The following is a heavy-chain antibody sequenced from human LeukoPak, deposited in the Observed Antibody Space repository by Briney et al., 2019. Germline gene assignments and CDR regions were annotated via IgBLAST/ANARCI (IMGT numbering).Heavy chain of an antibody. CDR3: TRDPLGFYDILTGYSPRYFDY. CDR1: GFTFSDYY. Sequence: SGGSLRLSCAASGFTFSDYYMSWIRQAPGKGLEWVSYISSSGSTIYYADSVKGRFTISRDNAKNSLYLQMNSLKTEDTAVYYCTRDPLGFYDILTGYSPRYFDYWGQGALVTVSS. CDR2: ISSSGSTI. J-gene: IGHJ4*02. V-gene: IGHV3-11*01. D-gene: IGHD3-9*01.